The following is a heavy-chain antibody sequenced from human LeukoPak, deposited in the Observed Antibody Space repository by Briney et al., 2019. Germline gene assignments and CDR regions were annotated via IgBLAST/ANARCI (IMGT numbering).Heavy chain of an antibody. D-gene: IGHD1-14*01. CDR1: GGSITSYY. Sequence: SETLSLTCTVSGGSITSYYWSWIRQPPGKGLKWIGYIYYSGSTNYSPSLKSRVTISVDTSKNQFSLKLSSVTAADTAVYYCARSYRVAQCDYFDYWGQGTLVTVSS. CDR3: ARSYRVAQCDYFDY. J-gene: IGHJ4*02. V-gene: IGHV4-59*01. CDR2: IYYSGST.